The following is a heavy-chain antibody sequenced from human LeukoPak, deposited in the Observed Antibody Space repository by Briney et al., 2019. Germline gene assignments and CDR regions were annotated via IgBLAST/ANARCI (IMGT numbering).Heavy chain of an antibody. Sequence: GGSLRLSCAASGFTFSSYGMHWVRQAPGKGLEWVAFIRYDGSNKYYADSVKGRFTISRDNSKNTLYLQMNSLRAEDTAVYYCAKDSSSWYTYSYYMDVWGKGTPVTVSS. CDR3: AKDSSSWYTYSYYMDV. CDR2: IRYDGSNK. D-gene: IGHD6-13*01. CDR1: GFTFSSYG. V-gene: IGHV3-30*02. J-gene: IGHJ6*03.